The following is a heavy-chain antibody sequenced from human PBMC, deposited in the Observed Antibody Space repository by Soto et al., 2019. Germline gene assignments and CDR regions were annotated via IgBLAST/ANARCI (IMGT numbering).Heavy chain of an antibody. Sequence: GGSLRLACAASGLSFSSYAISWVRQAPGKGLEWVSAISGSGVSTYYADSVKGRFTISRDNSKNTLYLQMNSLRAEDTAVYYCVRADHGEYFCIDLWCQAILITVCS. CDR1: GLSFSSYA. CDR3: VRADHGEYFCIDL. V-gene: IGHV3-23*01. CDR2: ISGSGVST. D-gene: IGHD4-17*01. J-gene: IGHJ2*01.